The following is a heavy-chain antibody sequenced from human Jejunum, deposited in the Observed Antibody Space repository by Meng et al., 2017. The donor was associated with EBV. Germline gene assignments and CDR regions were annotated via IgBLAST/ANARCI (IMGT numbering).Heavy chain of an antibody. CDR3: AHRRISAGMWDGGPLDF. D-gene: IGHD6-13*01. CDR1: GFSLTSSGEG. V-gene: IGHV2-5*02. Sequence: QITLTESGPTRVKPTQTLPLTCTFSGFSLTSSGEGVAWIRQPPGKALEWLAVIYWDHDKRYTPSLKSRLTITKDTSKHQVVLSMTSMDPVDTATYYCAHRRISAGMWDGGPLDFCGQGTLFTVSS. J-gene: IGHJ4*02. CDR2: IYWDHDK.